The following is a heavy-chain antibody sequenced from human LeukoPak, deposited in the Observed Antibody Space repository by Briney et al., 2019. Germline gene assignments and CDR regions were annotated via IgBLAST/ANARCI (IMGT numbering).Heavy chain of an antibody. D-gene: IGHD3-22*01. V-gene: IGHV1-69*13. J-gene: IGHJ6*03. CDR2: IIPIFGTA. CDR3: ARTPSGYYYYYYYMDV. CDR1: GGTFSSYA. Sequence: SVKVSCKASGGTFSSYAISWVRQAPGQGLEWMGGIIPIFGTANYAQKFQGRVTITADESTSTAYMELSSLRSEDTAVYYCARTPSGYYYYYYYMDVWGKGTTVTVSS.